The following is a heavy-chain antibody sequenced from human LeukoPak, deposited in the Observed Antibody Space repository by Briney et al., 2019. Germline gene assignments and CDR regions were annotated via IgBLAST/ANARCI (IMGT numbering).Heavy chain of an antibody. CDR3: VKVDCSSTSCYYPFFDY. CDR1: GFTFSSYA. J-gene: IGHJ4*02. D-gene: IGHD2-2*01. V-gene: IGHV3-64D*06. Sequence: PGGSLRLSCSASGFTFSSYAMPWVRQAPGKGLEYVSAISSNGGSTYYADSVKGRFTISRDNSKNTLYLQTSSLRAEDTAVYYCVKVDCSSTSCYYPFFDYWGQGTLVTVSS. CDR2: ISSNGGST.